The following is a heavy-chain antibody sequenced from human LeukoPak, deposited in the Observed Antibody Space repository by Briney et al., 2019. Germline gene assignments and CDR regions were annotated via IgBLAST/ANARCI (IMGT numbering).Heavy chain of an antibody. V-gene: IGHV3-30*18. D-gene: IGHD2-15*01. CDR2: ISYDGRNK. Sequence: GGSLRLSCAASGFTFNTYGMHWVRQAPGKGLEWVAVISYDGRNKFDADSVKGRFTISRDNSKNTLYLQMNSLRAEDTAVYYCAKNRLGARNIVVVVAATPYYYGMDVWGQGTTVTVSS. CDR3: AKNRLGARNIVVVVAATPYYYGMDV. CDR1: GFTFNTYG. J-gene: IGHJ6*02.